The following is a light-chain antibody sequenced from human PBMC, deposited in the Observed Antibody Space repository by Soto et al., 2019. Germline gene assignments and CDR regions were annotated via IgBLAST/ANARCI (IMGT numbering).Light chain of an antibody. Sequence: DIQMTQSPSTLSASVGDRVTITCRASQSISSWLAWYQQKPGKAPKLLIYKASSLESGVPSRFSGSGSGTEFILTISSLQPDDFASYYCQQYNSYPHTFGGGIKVEIK. V-gene: IGKV1-5*03. CDR2: KAS. CDR3: QQYNSYPHT. J-gene: IGKJ4*01. CDR1: QSISSW.